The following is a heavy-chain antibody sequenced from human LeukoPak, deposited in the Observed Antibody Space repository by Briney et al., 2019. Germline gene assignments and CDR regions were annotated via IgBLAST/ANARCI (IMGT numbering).Heavy chain of an antibody. V-gene: IGHV3-53*05. CDR1: GFTVSSNY. CDR2: IYSGGGA. D-gene: IGHD4-11*01. CDR3: ARSGGLQKFDY. Sequence: GGSLRLSCAASGFTVSSNYMSWVRQAPGKGLECVSVIYSGGGAYYADSVKGRFTISRDNSKNTLYLQMNSLRAEDTAVYYCARSGGLQKFDYWGQGTLVTVSS. J-gene: IGHJ4*02.